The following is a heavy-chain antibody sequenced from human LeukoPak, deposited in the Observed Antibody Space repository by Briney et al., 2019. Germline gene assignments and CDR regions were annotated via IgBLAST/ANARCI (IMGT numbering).Heavy chain of an antibody. CDR3: ARLYSSGWTGSQVDY. D-gene: IGHD6-19*01. Sequence: SETLSLTCTVSGGSISSNSYYWSWIRQPAGKGLERIGRIYTSGSTNYNPSLKSRVTISVDTSKNQFSLKLSSVTAADTAVYYCARLYSSGWTGSQVDYWGQGTLVTVSS. J-gene: IGHJ4*02. V-gene: IGHV4-61*02. CDR2: IYTSGST. CDR1: GGSISSNSYY.